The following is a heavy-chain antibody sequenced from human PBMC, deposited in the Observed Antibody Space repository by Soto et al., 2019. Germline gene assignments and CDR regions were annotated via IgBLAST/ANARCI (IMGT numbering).Heavy chain of an antibody. CDR3: AKVSIAARLDY. Sequence: PGGSLRLSCAASGFRFNIYAMSWVRQAPGKGLEWVSAISGSGGSTYYADSVKGRFTISRDNSKNTLYLQMNSLRAEDTAVYYCAKVSIAARLDYWGQGTLVTVSS. V-gene: IGHV3-23*01. CDR2: ISGSGGST. D-gene: IGHD6-6*01. J-gene: IGHJ4*02. CDR1: GFRFNIYA.